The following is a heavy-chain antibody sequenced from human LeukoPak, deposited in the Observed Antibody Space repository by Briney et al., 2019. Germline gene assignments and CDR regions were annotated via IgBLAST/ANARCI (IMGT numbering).Heavy chain of an antibody. J-gene: IGHJ6*04. Sequence: SETLSLTCAVYGGSFSGYYWSWIRQPPGKWLEWFGEINHSGSTNYNPSLKSRVTISVDTSKNQLSLKLRSVTAADTAVYYCARGLAFSSSMVDVWGKGTTVTVSS. V-gene: IGHV4-34*01. D-gene: IGHD6-6*01. CDR3: ARGLAFSSSMVDV. CDR1: GGSFSGYY. CDR2: INHSGST.